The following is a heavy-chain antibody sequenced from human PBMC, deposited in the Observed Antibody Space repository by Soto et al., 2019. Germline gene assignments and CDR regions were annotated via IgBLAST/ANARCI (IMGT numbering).Heavy chain of an antibody. Sequence: QVQLQESGPGLVKPSQTLSLTCTVSGGSISSGGYYWSWIRQHPGKGLEWIGYIYYSGSTYYNPSLTSRVTISVDTSKNQFSLKLSSVTAADTAVYYCARGLENQLLYPGSLRRWFDPWGQGTLVTVSS. D-gene: IGHD2-2*02. V-gene: IGHV4-31*03. CDR3: ARGLENQLLYPGSLRRWFDP. CDR2: IYYSGST. J-gene: IGHJ5*02. CDR1: GGSISSGGYY.